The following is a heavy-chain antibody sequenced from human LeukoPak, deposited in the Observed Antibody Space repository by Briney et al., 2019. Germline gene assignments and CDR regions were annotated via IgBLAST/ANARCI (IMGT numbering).Heavy chain of an antibody. CDR3: ARAHNWNYDYYYMDV. CDR2: VSTGSNYI. Sequence: GGSLRLSCTASGFTFSSYSLNWVRQAPGKGLEWVSSVSTGSNYIYYADSVKGRFTISRDNAKNSLYLQMNSLRAEDTAVYYCARAHNWNYDYYYMDVWGKGTTVTVSS. D-gene: IGHD1-20*01. V-gene: IGHV3-21*01. CDR1: GFTFSSYS. J-gene: IGHJ6*03.